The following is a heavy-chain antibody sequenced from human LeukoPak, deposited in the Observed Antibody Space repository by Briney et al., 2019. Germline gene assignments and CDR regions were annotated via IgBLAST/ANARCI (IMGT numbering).Heavy chain of an antibody. CDR1: GFTLNTYW. Sequence: GGSLRLSCEASGFTLNTYWMHWVRQAPGKGLVWVSRINSDGSSTTYADSVKGRFTISRDNSKNTLYLQMNSLRAEDTAVYYCARILDSAWGELGYWGQGTLVTVSS. V-gene: IGHV3-74*01. CDR2: INSDGSST. D-gene: IGHD6-19*01. J-gene: IGHJ4*02. CDR3: ARILDSAWGELGY.